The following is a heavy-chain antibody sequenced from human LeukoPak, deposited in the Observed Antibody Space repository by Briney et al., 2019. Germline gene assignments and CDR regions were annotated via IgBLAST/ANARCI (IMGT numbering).Heavy chain of an antibody. Sequence: PSETLSLTCTVYGGSFSGYYWSWIRQPPGKGLEWIGSIYYSGSTYYNPSLKSRVTISVDTSKNQFSLKLSSVTAADTAVYYCARDLFDWNYVFDPWGQGTLVTVSS. CDR1: GGSFSGYY. J-gene: IGHJ5*02. D-gene: IGHD1-7*01. V-gene: IGHV4-34*01. CDR3: ARDLFDWNYVFDP. CDR2: IYYSGST.